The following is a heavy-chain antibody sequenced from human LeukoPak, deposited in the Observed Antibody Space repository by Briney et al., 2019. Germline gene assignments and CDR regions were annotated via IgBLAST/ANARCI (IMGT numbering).Heavy chain of an antibody. V-gene: IGHV4-31*03. CDR2: IYYSGST. J-gene: IGHJ4*02. CDR3: ARSTDRGYSGYDLDY. D-gene: IGHD5-12*01. Sequence: PSETLSLTCTVSGGSISSGGYYWSWIRQHPGKGLEWIGYIYYSGSTYYNPSLKSRVTISVDTSKNQFSLKLSSVTAADTAVYYCARSTDRGYSGYDLDYWGQGTLVTVSS. CDR1: GGSISSGGYY.